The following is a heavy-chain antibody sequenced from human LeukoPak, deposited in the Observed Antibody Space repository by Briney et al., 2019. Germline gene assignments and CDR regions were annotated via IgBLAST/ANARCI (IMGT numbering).Heavy chain of an antibody. Sequence: SETLSLTCTVSGGSISSYYWSWIRQPPGKGLEGIGNIYYSGSTNYNPSLKSRVTISVDTSKNQFSLKLSSVTAADPAVYYCTRGSIAYYYMDVWGKGTTVTISS. CDR2: IYYSGST. J-gene: IGHJ6*03. CDR1: GGSISSYY. D-gene: IGHD3-22*01. V-gene: IGHV4-59*01. CDR3: TRGSIAYYYMDV.